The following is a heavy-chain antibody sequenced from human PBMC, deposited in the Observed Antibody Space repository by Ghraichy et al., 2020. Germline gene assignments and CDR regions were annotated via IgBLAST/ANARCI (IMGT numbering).Heavy chain of an antibody. CDR1: GFTFSSYA. CDR3: ATRSESRCLDY. D-gene: IGHD1-26*01. Sequence: GGSLRLSCAASGFTFSSYAMSWVRQSPGKGLEWLASITNSGSGTNYAESAKGRFTISRDNSKSTLYLQMNSLRGEDTAVYYCATRSESRCLDYWGQGTLVTVSS. J-gene: IGHJ4*02. CDR2: ITNSGSGT. V-gene: IGHV3-23*01.